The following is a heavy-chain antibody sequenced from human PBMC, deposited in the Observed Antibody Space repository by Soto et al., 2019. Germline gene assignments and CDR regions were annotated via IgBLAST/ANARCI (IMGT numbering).Heavy chain of an antibody. Sequence: GGSLRLSCAASGFTFSSYGMHWVRQAPGKGLEWVAIISYDEINKYYADSVKGRFTISRDNSKNTLYLQMNSLRAEDTAVYYCAKSVYNWNDGFFHYWGQGTLVTVS. D-gene: IGHD1-1*01. J-gene: IGHJ4*02. V-gene: IGHV3-30*18. CDR3: AKSVYNWNDGFFHY. CDR2: ISYDEINK. CDR1: GFTFSSYG.